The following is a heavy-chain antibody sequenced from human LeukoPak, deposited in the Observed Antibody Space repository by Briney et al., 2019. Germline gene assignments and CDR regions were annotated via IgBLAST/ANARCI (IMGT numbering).Heavy chain of an antibody. V-gene: IGHV1-18*01. CDR2: ISAYNGNT. Sequence: GASVKVSCKASGYTFTSYGISWVRQAPGQGLEWMGWISAYNGNTNYAQKFQGRVTITADESTSTAYMELSSLRSEDTAVYYCARVEEWLGNFDYWGQGTLVTVSS. D-gene: IGHD6-19*01. CDR3: ARVEEWLGNFDY. J-gene: IGHJ4*02. CDR1: GYTFTSYG.